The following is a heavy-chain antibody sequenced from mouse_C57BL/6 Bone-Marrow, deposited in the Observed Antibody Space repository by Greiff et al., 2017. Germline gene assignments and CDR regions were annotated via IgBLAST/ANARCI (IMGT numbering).Heavy chain of an antibody. Sequence: EVKLVESGGGLVQPGGSMKLSCVASGFTFSNYWMNWVRQSPEKGLEWVAQIRLKSDNYATHYAESVKGRFTISRDDSKSSVYLQMNNLRAEDTGIYYCTGPYSYYVDYWGQGTTLTVSS. J-gene: IGHJ2*01. V-gene: IGHV6-3*01. D-gene: IGHD2-10*01. CDR3: TGPYSYYVDY. CDR2: IRLKSDNYAT. CDR1: GFTFSNYW.